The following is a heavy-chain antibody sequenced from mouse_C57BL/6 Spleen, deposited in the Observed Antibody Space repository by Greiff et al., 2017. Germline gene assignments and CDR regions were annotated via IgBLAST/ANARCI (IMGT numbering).Heavy chain of an antibody. J-gene: IGHJ4*01. CDR3: ARKDPYAMDY. CDR2: IYPGDGDT. CDR1: GYAFSSSW. Sequence: QVQLKESGPELVKPGASVKISCKASGYAFSSSWMNWVKQRPGKGLEWIGRIYPGDGDTNYNGKFKGKATLTADKSSSTAYMQLSSLTSEDSAVYFCARKDPYAMDYWGQGTSVTVSS. V-gene: IGHV1-82*01.